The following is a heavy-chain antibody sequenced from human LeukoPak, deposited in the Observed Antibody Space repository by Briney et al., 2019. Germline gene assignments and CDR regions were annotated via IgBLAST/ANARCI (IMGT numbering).Heavy chain of an antibody. V-gene: IGHV1-69*06. Sequence: ASVQVSCKASGCTFIRYSIHWVRQPPAKGREGMGWINPFYGTAHLPHKFQGRVTLTADKSTNTVYMELSSLRSEDTAVYDCARERALGSYCRRTNYYYYMDVWGKGTTVTVSS. D-gene: IGHD3-10*01. CDR2: INPFYGTA. CDR1: GCTFIRYS. J-gene: IGHJ6*03. CDR3: ARERALGSYCRRTNYYYYMDV.